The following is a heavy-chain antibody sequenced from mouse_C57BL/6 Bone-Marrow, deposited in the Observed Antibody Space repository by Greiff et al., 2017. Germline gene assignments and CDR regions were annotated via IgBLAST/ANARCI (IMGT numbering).Heavy chain of an antibody. Sequence: EVHLVESGGGLVKPGGSLKLSCAASGFTFSSYAMSWVRQTPEKRLEWVATISDGGSYTYYPDNVKGRFTISRDNAKNNRYLQMSHLKSEDTAMYYCARVLLYYYAMDYWGQGTSVTVSA. CDR1: GFTFSSYA. J-gene: IGHJ4*01. CDR2: ISDGGSYT. V-gene: IGHV5-4*01. CDR3: ARVLLYYYAMDY.